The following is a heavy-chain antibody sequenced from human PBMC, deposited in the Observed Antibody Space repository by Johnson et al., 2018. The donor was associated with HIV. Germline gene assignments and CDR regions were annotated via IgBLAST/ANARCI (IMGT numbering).Heavy chain of an antibody. D-gene: IGHD6-13*01. J-gene: IGHJ3*02. CDR1: GFTFSSYA. CDR3: ARDWGLDDSSWPMEMGGAVDI. Sequence: QVQLVESGGGVVQPGRSLRLSCAASGFTFSSYAMHWVRQAPGKGLEWVAVISYDGSNKYYADSVKGRFTISRDNSKNTLYLQMNSLRAEDTAVYYCARDWGLDDSSWPMEMGGAVDIWGQGTMVTVSS. V-gene: IGHV3-30-3*01. CDR2: ISYDGSNK.